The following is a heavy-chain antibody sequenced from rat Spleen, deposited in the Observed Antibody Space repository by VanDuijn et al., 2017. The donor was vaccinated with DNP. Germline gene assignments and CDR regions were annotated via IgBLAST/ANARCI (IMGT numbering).Heavy chain of an antibody. CDR2: IWTGGST. Sequence: QVQLKESGPGLVQPSQTLSLTCTVSGFSLTSYHVHWVRQPPGKGLEWVGAIWTGGSTDYNSALKSRLSISRDTSKSQVFLKMNSLQTEDTAMYFCARIGGANWGYYFDYWGQGVMVTVSS. D-gene: IGHD5-1*01. V-gene: IGHV2-16*01. CDR3: ARIGGANWGYYFDY. J-gene: IGHJ2*01. CDR1: GFSLTSYH.